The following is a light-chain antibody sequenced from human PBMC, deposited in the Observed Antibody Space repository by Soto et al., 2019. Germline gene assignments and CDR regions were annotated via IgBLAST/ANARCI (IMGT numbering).Light chain of an antibody. J-gene: IGKJ2*01. CDR1: QGVSSTY. V-gene: IGKV3-20*01. CDR3: QQYGSSAPMYT. Sequence: EIVLTRSPGTLSSSPGERATLSCRASQGVSSTYLAWYQQKPGQAPRLLIYAASNRATGIPDRFSGSGSGTDFTLTISRLEPEDFAVYYCQQYGSSAPMYTFGQGTKLEI. CDR2: AAS.